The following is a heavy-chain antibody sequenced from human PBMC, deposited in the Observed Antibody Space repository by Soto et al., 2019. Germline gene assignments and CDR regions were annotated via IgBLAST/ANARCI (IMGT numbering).Heavy chain of an antibody. J-gene: IGHJ5*02. V-gene: IGHV4-39*01. CDR2: IYYSGST. Sequence: TLSLTCTVSGGSISSSSYYWGWIRQPPGKGLEWIGSIYYSGSTYYNPSLKSQVTISVDTSKNQFSLKLSSVTAADTAVYYCARQHTLCSSTGSYSPGCFPPGGRETLVTFSS. CDR3: ARQHTLCSSTGSYSPGCFPP. CDR1: GGSISSSSYY. D-gene: IGHD2-2*01.